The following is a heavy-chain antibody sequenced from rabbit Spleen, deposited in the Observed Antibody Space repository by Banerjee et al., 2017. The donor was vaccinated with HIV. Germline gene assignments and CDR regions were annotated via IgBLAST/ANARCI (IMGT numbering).Heavy chain of an antibody. D-gene: IGHD4-1*01. CDR1: GFAFTTCY. J-gene: IGHJ4*01. CDR3: ARDYNSGWDL. CDR2: IDPVFGIA. V-gene: IGHV1S7*01. Sequence: QLKETGGGLVQPGGSLTLSCKASGFAFTTCYMSWVRQAPGKGLEWIGSIDPVFGIANYASWVNGRFTISRDNAQNTVDLQINSLTAADTATYFCARDYNSGWDLWGPGTLVTVS.